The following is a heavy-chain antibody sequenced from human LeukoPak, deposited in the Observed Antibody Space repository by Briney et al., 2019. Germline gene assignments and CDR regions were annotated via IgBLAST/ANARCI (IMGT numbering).Heavy chain of an antibody. Sequence: SETLSLTCAVSGGSISSGGYSWSWIRQPPGKGLEWIGYIYHSGSTYYNPSLKSRVTISVDRSKNQFSLKLSSVTAADTAVYYCARGTTEGYFQHWDQGTLVTVSS. CDR3: ARGTTEGYFQH. J-gene: IGHJ1*01. CDR1: GGSISSGGYS. D-gene: IGHD1-26*01. CDR2: IYHSGST. V-gene: IGHV4-30-2*01.